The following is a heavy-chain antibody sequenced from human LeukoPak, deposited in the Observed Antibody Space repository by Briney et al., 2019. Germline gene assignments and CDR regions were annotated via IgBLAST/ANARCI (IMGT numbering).Heavy chain of an antibody. D-gene: IGHD6-19*01. V-gene: IGHV1-8*01. CDR1: GYTFTSYD. J-gene: IGHJ4*02. CDR3: ARSLRAYSSGSPGGY. CDR2: MNPNSGNT. Sequence: ASVKVSCKASGYTFTSYDINRVRQATGQGLEWMGWMNPNSGNTGYAQKFQGRVTMTRNTSISTAYMELSSLRSEDTAVYYCARSLRAYSSGSPGGYWGQGTLVTVSS.